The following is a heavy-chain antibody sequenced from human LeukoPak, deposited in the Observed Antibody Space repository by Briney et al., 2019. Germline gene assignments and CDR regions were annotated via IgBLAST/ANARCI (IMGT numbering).Heavy chain of an antibody. CDR2: IYYSGST. J-gene: IGHJ4*02. Sequence: PSETLSLTCTVSGGSINSSSYYWGWIRQPPGKGLECIGSIYYSGSTYYNPSLKSRVTISVDTSKNQFSLKLSSVTAADTAVYYCARMGENGGYTTTFDYWGPGTLVTVSS. V-gene: IGHV4-39*01. CDR1: GGSINSSSYY. D-gene: IGHD4-23*01. CDR3: ARMGENGGYTTTFDY.